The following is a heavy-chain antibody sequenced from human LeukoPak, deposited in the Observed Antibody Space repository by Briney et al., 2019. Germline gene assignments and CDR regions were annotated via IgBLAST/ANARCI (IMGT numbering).Heavy chain of an antibody. Sequence: GRSLRLSCAASGFAFSSYAMHWVRQAPGKGLEWVALISNDGNNKYHADSVKGRFTISRDNSKKSLYLQTNSLRAEDTALYYCARDPVSIGSRMNSDYWGQGTLVTVSS. CDR3: ARDPVSIGSRMNSDY. D-gene: IGHD3-10*01. CDR2: ISNDGNNK. CDR1: GFAFSSYA. J-gene: IGHJ4*02. V-gene: IGHV3-30-3*01.